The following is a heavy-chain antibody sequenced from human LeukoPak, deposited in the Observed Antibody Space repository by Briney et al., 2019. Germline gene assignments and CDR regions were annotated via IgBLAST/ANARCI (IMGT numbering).Heavy chain of an antibody. J-gene: IGHJ4*02. CDR1: GFTFSSYG. D-gene: IGHD3-10*01. V-gene: IGHV3-23*01. Sequence: GGTLRLSCAASGFTFSSYGMRWVRQAPGKGLEWVSAISGSGGSTYYADSVKGRFTISRDNSKNTLYLQMNSLRAEDTAVYYCAQHMVRGVIISYWGQGTLVTVSS. CDR2: ISGSGGST. CDR3: AQHMVRGVIISY.